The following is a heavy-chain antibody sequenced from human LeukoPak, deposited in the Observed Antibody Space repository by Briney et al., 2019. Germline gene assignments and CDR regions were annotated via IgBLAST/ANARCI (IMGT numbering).Heavy chain of an antibody. CDR1: GYTFTGYY. CDR2: INPNSGAT. CDR3: ARVREDIVVVPAATTFDY. V-gene: IGHV1-2*02. D-gene: IGHD2-2*01. J-gene: IGHJ4*02. Sequence: ASVKVSCKASGYTFTGYYIHWVRQAPGQGLEWLGWINPNSGATNYAQKLQGRVTMTTDTSTSTAYMELRSLRSDDTAVYYCARVREDIVVVPAATTFDYWGQGTLVTVSS.